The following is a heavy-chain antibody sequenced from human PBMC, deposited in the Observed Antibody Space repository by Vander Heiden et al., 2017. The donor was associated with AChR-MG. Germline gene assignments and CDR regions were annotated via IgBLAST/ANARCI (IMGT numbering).Heavy chain of an antibody. V-gene: IGHV3-74*01. CDR3: VRGLGDF. J-gene: IGHJ4*02. CDR2: SNSDGTLI. Sequence: EVPLVESGGGFAQPGGSLVLSCAATGCTFSTDWMHWVRQGPGKGLVWVSRSNSDGTLITYADSVKGRFTISRDNAKNTLYLQMNSLRAEDTAVYYCVRGLGDFWGQGTLVTVSS. CDR1: GCTFSTDW.